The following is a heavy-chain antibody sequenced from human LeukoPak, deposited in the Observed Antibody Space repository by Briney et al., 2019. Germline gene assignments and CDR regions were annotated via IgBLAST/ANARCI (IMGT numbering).Heavy chain of an antibody. CDR1: GGSISYFY. J-gene: IGHJ6*03. D-gene: IGHD1-26*01. V-gene: IGHV4-4*07. CDR3: ARVRGSSGSYEYYHYMDV. CDR2: IYTSGST. Sequence: SETLSLTCTVSGGSISYFYWSWIRQPAGKGLEWIGRIYTSGSTNYNPSLKSRVTMSVDTSKKQFSLKLSSMTAADTAVYYCARVRGSSGSYEYYHYMDVWGKGTTVTISS.